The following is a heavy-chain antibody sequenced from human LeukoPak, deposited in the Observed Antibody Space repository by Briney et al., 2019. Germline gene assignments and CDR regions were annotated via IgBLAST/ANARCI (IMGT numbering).Heavy chain of an antibody. D-gene: IGHD3-10*01. CDR1: GFTFRRHD. V-gene: IGHV3-23*01. J-gene: IGHJ4*02. Sequence: SRPACGFTFRRHDLRWVRQPSAKELEWVAAVSGSGDTTYYADSVKGRFTISRDNSQDILYLQMNSLRAEDTAIYFCAKARGFAEFDYWGQGTLVTVSS. CDR2: VSGSGDTT. CDR3: AKARGFAEFDY.